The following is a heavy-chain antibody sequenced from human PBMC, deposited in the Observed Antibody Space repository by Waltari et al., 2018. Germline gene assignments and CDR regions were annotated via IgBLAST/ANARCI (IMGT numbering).Heavy chain of an antibody. CDR3: ARVYDFWSGLSYGMDV. D-gene: IGHD3-3*01. Sequence: QLQLQESGPGLVKPSETLSLPCTVSGGSISSSSYYWGWIRQPPGKGLEWIGSIYYSGSTYYNPSLKSRVTISVDTSKNQFSLKLSSVTAADTAVYYCARVYDFWSGLSYGMDVWGQGTTVTVSS. V-gene: IGHV4-39*01. CDR1: GGSISSSSYY. CDR2: IYYSGST. J-gene: IGHJ6*02.